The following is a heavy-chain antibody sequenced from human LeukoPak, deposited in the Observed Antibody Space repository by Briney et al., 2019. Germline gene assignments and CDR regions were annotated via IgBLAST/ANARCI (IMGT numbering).Heavy chain of an antibody. J-gene: IGHJ4*02. V-gene: IGHV2-70*01. CDR1: GFSLSTSGMC. Sequence: RESGPALVKPTQTLTLTCTFSGFSLSTSGMCVSWIRQPPRKALEWLALIDWDDDKYYSTSLKTRLTVSKDTSKNQVVLTMTNMDPVDTATYYCARIPYGSGSYDYWGQGTLVTVSS. D-gene: IGHD3-10*01. CDR3: ARIPYGSGSYDY. CDR2: IDWDDDK.